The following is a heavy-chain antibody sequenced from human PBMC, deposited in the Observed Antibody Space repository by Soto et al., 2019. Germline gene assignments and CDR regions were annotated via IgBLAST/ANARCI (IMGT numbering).Heavy chain of an antibody. J-gene: IGHJ4*02. D-gene: IGHD6-13*01. CDR3: ARSIAAAGHFDY. CDR2: IYYSGST. CDR1: GGSISSGGYY. V-gene: IGHV4-31*03. Sequence: SETLSLTCTVSGGSISSGGYYWSWIRQHPGKGLEWIGYIYYSGSTYYNPSLKSRVTISVDTSKNQFSLKLSSVTAADTAVYYCARSIAAAGHFDYRGQGTQVTVTS.